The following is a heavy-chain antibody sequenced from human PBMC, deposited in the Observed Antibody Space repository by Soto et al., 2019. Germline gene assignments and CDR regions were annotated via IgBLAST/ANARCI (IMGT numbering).Heavy chain of an antibody. D-gene: IGHD1-1*01. J-gene: IGHJ4*02. V-gene: IGHV1-2*02. CDR3: LAGTFADGEVFDY. CDR1: GYTFTGYY. CDR2: INPNSGGT. Sequence: ASVKVSCKASGYTFTGYYMHWVRQAPGQGLEWMGWINPNSGGTNYAQKFQGRITMTRDTSISTAYMELSRLRSDDTAVYYCLAGTFADGEVFDYWGQGTLVPVSS.